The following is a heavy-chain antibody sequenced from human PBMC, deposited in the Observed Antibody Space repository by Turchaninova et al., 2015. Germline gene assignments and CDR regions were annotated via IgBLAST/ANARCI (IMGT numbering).Heavy chain of an antibody. CDR1: GVTVGSYG. J-gene: IGHJ4*02. CDR3: ARDGIIAAALGGQRKNNDN. CDR2: ISSGRTYI. V-gene: IGHV3-21*01. D-gene: IGHD6-13*01. Sequence: WAAAGVTVGSYGMNVVRQAPGKGLEWFSCISSGRTYIYYADSVKGRFTISRDNAKNSLYLQMNSLRAEDTAVYYCARDGIIAAALGGQRKNNDNWGQGTLVTVSS.